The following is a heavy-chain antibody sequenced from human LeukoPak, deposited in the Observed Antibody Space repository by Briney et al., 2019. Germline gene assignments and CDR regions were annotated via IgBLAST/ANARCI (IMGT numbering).Heavy chain of an antibody. CDR3: ARDNSGWSRDY. D-gene: IGHD6-19*01. CDR2: ISGGRSI. Sequence: GGSLRLSCVASGFTFSSSSMSWVRQAPGKGLEWVSSISGGRSIYAESVKGRFTISRDTAKNSVYLQMNSLRVVDSALYYCARDNSGWSRDYWGQGTLVTVSA. V-gene: IGHV3-21*01. J-gene: IGHJ4*02. CDR1: GFTFSSSS.